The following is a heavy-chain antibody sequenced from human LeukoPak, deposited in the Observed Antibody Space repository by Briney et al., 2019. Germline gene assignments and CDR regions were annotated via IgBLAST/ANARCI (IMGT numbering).Heavy chain of an antibody. V-gene: IGHV3-48*02. J-gene: IGHJ4*02. CDR3: ARKYSGSGNYFFDY. D-gene: IGHD3-10*01. Sequence: GGSLRLSCAASGFTFSSYNMNWVRQAPGKGLEWVSFISTSGNAIYYVDSVKGRFTISRDNAKNSLYLQMNSLRDEDTAVYYCARKYSGSGNYFFDYWGQGTLVTVSS. CDR1: GFTFSSYN. CDR2: ISTSGNAI.